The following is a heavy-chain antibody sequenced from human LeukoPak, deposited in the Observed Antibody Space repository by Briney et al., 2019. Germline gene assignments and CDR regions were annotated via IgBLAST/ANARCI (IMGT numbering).Heavy chain of an antibody. J-gene: IGHJ5*01. CDR2: IGSDGRTD. CDR3: TREGMGTSFSAWFDP. Sequence: GRSLRLSCAASGFTFSNYGMHWVRQAPGKGLEWVAVIGSDGRTDYYADPVEGRFTISRDSSKNMMYLQMNSLRTEDTAVYYCTREGMGTSFSAWFDPWGQGTLVTVSS. V-gene: IGHV3-30*03. D-gene: IGHD1-7*01. CDR1: GFTFSNYG.